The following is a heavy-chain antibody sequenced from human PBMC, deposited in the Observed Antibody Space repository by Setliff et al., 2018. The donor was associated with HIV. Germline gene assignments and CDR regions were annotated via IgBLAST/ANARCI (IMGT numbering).Heavy chain of an antibody. CDR3: AGSRGYFVQAD. Sequence: GGSLRLSCTASGFTFTNYWMSWVRQSPGKGLEWVANIHKDGSEKYYVDSVKGRFTISRDNTKNFLYLEMNSLRAEDTAVYYCAGSRGYFVQADWGQGTLVTVSS. V-gene: IGHV3-7*01. CDR1: GFTFTNYW. J-gene: IGHJ4*02. D-gene: IGHD1-1*01. CDR2: IHKDGSEK.